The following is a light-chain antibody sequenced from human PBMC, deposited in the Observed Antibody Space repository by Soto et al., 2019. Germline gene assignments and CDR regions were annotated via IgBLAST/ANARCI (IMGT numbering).Light chain of an antibody. CDR2: KAS. Sequence: DIQMTQSPSTLSASVGNRVTITCRASQSLSSWLAWYPQKPGKAPKVLIYKASSLERGVPSRFRGSGSGTEFTLNISSLQPDDFATYYCQQYNSYSPYTFGQGTKLEIK. J-gene: IGKJ2*01. V-gene: IGKV1-5*03. CDR1: QSLSSW. CDR3: QQYNSYSPYT.